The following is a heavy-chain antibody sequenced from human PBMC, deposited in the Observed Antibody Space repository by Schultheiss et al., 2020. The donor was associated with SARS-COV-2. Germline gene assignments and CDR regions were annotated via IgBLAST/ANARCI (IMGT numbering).Heavy chain of an antibody. CDR3: ARWKSYYYGMDV. CDR1: GGSFSGYY. V-gene: IGHV4-34*01. D-gene: IGHD1-1*01. CDR2: INHSGST. Sequence: SETLSLTCAVYGGSFSGYYWSWIRQPPGKGLEWIGEINHSGSTNYNPSLKSRVTMSVDTSKNQFSLKLSSVTAADTAVYYCARWKSYYYGMDVWGQGTTVTVSS. J-gene: IGHJ6*02.